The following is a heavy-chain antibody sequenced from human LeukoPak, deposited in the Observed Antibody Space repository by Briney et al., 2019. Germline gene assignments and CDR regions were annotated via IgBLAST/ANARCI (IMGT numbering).Heavy chain of an antibody. CDR3: AKGKDTLNPYWYFDV. J-gene: IGHJ2*01. CDR2: INWSGVST. V-gene: IGHV3-20*04. CDR1: GFTFDDYA. Sequence: PGGSLRLSCAASGFTFDDYAMGWVRQAPGKGLEWVSGINWSGVSTGYADSVKGRFTISRDNTENSLFLQMNSLRAEDTAFYYCAKGKDTLNPYWYFDVWGRGTLVTVSS. D-gene: IGHD2-15*01.